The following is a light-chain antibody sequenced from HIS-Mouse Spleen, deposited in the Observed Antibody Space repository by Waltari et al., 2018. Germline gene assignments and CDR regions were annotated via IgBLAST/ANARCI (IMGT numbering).Light chain of an antibody. Sequence: QSALTQPASVSGSPGQSITISGTGTSSDVGGYHYVSWYQQHPGKAPKLMIYDVSNRPSGVSNRFSGSKSGNTASLTISGLQAEDEADYYCSSYTSSSTEVFGGGTKLTVL. V-gene: IGLV2-14*03. J-gene: IGLJ2*01. CDR3: SSYTSSSTEV. CDR2: DVS. CDR1: SSDVGGYHY.